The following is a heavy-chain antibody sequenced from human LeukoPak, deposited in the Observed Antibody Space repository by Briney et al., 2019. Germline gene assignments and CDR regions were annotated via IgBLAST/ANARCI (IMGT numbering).Heavy chain of an antibody. Sequence: ASVKVSCKASGYTFTSYYMHWVRQAPGQGLEWMGWINAGNGNTKYSQEFQGRVTITRDTSASTAYMELSSLRSEDMAVYYCARSYGSTYDYWGQGTLVTVSS. V-gene: IGHV1-3*03. J-gene: IGHJ4*02. CDR3: ARSYGSTYDY. D-gene: IGHD5-18*01. CDR1: GYTFTSYY. CDR2: INAGNGNT.